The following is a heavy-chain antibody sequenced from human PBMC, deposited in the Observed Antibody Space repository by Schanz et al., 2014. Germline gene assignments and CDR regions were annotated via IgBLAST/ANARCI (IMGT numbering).Heavy chain of an antibody. CDR2: ISSSSSTI. J-gene: IGHJ4*02. CDR3: VSVYDSSGYVSFNY. CDR1: GFSFSRYS. Sequence: EVQPVESGGGLVQPGGSLRLSCAASGFSFSRYSMNWVRQAPGKGLEWISYISSSSSTIYHADSVKGRFTISRDNAKNSLYLQMNSLRAEDTAVYYCVSVYDSSGYVSFNYWGQGTLVTVSS. V-gene: IGHV3-48*01. D-gene: IGHD3-22*01.